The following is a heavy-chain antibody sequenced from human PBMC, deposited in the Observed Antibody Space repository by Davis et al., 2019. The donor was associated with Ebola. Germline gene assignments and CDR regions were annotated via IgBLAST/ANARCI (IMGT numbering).Heavy chain of an antibody. D-gene: IGHD2-21*02. Sequence: MPSETLSLTCAVSGGSISSGGYSWSWIRQPPGKGLEWIGYIYHSGSTYYNPSLKSRVTISVDRSKNQFSLKLSSVTAADTAVYYCATLGLYCGGDCIDYWGQGTLVTVSS. CDR1: GGSISSGGYS. CDR2: IYHSGST. V-gene: IGHV4-30-2*01. J-gene: IGHJ4*02. CDR3: ATLGLYCGGDCIDY.